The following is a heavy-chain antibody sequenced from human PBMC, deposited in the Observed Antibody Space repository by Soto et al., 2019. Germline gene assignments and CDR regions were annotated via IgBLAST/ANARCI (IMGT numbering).Heavy chain of an antibody. Sequence: ASETLSLTCTVSGGAISGYYWTWIRQSAGKGLEWIGRIYSSGGPKYNPSLQSRVTMSPDTSKNQFSLRLSSVTAADTAVYYCARGQRFSDSFDPWGQGTLVTVSS. CDR3: ARGQRFSDSFDP. V-gene: IGHV4-4*07. D-gene: IGHD3-3*01. CDR2: IYSSGGP. CDR1: GGAISGYY. J-gene: IGHJ5*02.